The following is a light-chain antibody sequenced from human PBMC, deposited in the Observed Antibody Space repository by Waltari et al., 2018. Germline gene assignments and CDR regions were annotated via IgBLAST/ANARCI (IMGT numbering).Light chain of an antibody. J-gene: IGKJ1*01. CDR2: HAS. CDR1: QSVSKY. Sequence: EIVLTQSPGTLSLSPGERATLSCRASQSVSKYLAWYQQKPGQAPRLLIYHASTRATGIPDRFSGSGSGTDFSLTISRLEPEDFAVYYCQKYESLPATFGQGP. CDR3: QKYESLPAT. V-gene: IGKV3-20*01.